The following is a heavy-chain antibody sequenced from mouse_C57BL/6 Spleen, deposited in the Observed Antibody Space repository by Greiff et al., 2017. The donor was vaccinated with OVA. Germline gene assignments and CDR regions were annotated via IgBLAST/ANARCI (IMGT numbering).Heavy chain of an antibody. CDR1: GYTFTSYW. CDR3: AIPTVVAHWYFDV. J-gene: IGHJ1*03. D-gene: IGHD1-1*01. V-gene: IGHV1-74*01. Sequence: QVQLKQPGAELVKPGASVKVSCKASGYTFTSYWMHWVKQRPGQGLEWIGRIHPSDSDTNYNQKFKGKATLTVDKSSSTAYMQLSSLTSEDSAVYYCAIPTVVAHWYFDVWGTGTTVTVSS. CDR2: IHPSDSDT.